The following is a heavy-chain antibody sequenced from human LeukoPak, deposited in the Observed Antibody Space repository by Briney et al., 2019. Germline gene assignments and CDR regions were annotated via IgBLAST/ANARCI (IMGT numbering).Heavy chain of an antibody. CDR1: GFTFDDYG. V-gene: IGHV3-20*04. CDR2: INWNGGST. Sequence: PGGSLRLSCAASGFTFDDYGMSWVRQAPGKGLEWVSGINWNGGSTGYADSVKGRFTISRDNAKNSLYLQMNSLRAEDTALHYCARASTYYYDSSGGYWGQGTLVTVSS. CDR3: ARASTYYYDSSGGY. D-gene: IGHD3-22*01. J-gene: IGHJ4*02.